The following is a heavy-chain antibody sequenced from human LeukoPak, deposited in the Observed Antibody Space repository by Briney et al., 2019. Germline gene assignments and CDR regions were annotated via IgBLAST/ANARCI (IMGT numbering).Heavy chain of an antibody. D-gene: IGHD3-10*01. V-gene: IGHV3-7*01. J-gene: IGHJ4*02. CDR2: IKPDGGEK. Sequence: GGSLRLSCAASGFTFSSYWMSWVRQAPGKGLEWVANIKPDGGEKYYVDSVKGRFTISRDNAKNSLNLQVNSLRAEDTAVYYCARVSTHSGTMFYFDYWGQGTLVTVSS. CDR1: GFTFSSYW. CDR3: ARVSTHSGTMFYFDY.